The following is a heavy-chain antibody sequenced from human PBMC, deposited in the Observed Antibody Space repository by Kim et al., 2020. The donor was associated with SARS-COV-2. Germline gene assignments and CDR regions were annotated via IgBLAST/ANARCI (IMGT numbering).Heavy chain of an antibody. J-gene: IGHJ4*01. CDR3: SRVPTSGSWPPDY. CDR2: IRNKANSYTT. V-gene: IGHV3-72*01. D-gene: IGHD1-26*01. Sequence: GVSLILSCAASGFTFSDHYMDWVRQAPGRGLEWVCRIRNKANSYTTQYAASVKDRFTISRDDSKNSLYLQVNSLEIEDTAVYYCSRVPTSGSWPPDYWG. CDR1: GFTFSDHY.